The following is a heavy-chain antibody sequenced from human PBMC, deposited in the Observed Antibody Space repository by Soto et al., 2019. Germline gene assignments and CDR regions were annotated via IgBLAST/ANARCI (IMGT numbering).Heavy chain of an antibody. V-gene: IGHV3-30-3*01. D-gene: IGHD6-6*01. CDR3: AREYRSSVGPAFDI. J-gene: IGHJ3*02. CDR1: GFTFISYA. Sequence: QVQLVESGGGVVQPGRSLRLSCAASGFTFISYAMHWVRQAPGKGLEWVALISYDGSNKYYADSVKGRFTISRDNSKNTLFMQMNSLRADDTAVYYCAREYRSSVGPAFDIWGQGTMVTVSS. CDR2: ISYDGSNK.